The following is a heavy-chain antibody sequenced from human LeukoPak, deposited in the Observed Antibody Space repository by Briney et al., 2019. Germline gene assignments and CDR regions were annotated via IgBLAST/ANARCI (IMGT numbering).Heavy chain of an antibody. V-gene: IGHV3-15*01. CDR2: IKSKTDGGTT. Sequence: PGGSLRLSCAASGFTFSNAWMSWVRQAPGKGLEWVGRIKSKTDGGTTDYAAPVKGRFTISRDDSKNTLYLQMNSLKTEDTAVYYCTTGLNYYDSSGYYYGGVYFDYWGQRTLVTVSS. J-gene: IGHJ4*02. CDR1: GFTFSNAW. D-gene: IGHD3-22*01. CDR3: TTGLNYYDSSGYYYGGVYFDY.